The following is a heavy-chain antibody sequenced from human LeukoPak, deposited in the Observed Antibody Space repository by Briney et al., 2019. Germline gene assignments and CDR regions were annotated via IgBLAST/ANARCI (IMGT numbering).Heavy chain of an antibody. J-gene: IGHJ4*02. V-gene: IGHV3-74*01. CDR3: AREAGDVDFDY. CDR2: INSDGSST. CDR1: GFTFSSYW. D-gene: IGHD6-19*01. Sequence: GGSLRLSCAASGFTFSSYWMHWVRQAPGKGLVWVLRINSDGSSTSYADSVKGRFTISRDNVKNTLYLQMNSLRAEDTAVYYCAREAGDVDFDYWGQGTLVTVSS.